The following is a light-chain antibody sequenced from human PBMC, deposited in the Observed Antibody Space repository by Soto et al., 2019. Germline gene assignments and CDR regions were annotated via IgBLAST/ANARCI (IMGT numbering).Light chain of an antibody. Sequence: QSVLTQPASVSGSPGQSITISCTGTSSDVGSYNLVSWYQQHPGKAPKLMIYEGSKRPSGVSNRFSGSKSGNTASLTISGLQAEDDADYYCCSYAGSSTPHVVFGGGTKLTVL. CDR2: EGS. CDR1: SSDVGSYNL. J-gene: IGLJ2*01. V-gene: IGLV2-23*01. CDR3: CSYAGSSTPHVV.